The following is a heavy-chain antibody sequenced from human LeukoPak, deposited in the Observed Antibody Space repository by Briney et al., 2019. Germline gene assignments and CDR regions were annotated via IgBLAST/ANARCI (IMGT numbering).Heavy chain of an antibody. D-gene: IGHD1-26*01. CDR3: ARVGVEATATFDY. V-gene: IGHV1-2*02. Sequence: VASVKVSCKASGYTFIGYYIHWVRQAAGQGLEWMGWTNPNSGGTNYAQKFQGRVTMTRDTSISTAYMELCSLRSDDTAVYFCARVGVEATATFDYWGQGTLVTVSS. J-gene: IGHJ4*02. CDR2: TNPNSGGT. CDR1: GYTFIGYY.